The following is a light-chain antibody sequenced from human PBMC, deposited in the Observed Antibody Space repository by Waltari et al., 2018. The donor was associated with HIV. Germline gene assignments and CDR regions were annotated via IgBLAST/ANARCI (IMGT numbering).Light chain of an antibody. J-gene: IGLJ2*01. CDR1: DLATRR. CDR2: YGT. CDR3: QVWDPSSDVV. Sequence: SYVLTQPPSLSVAPGETATIPCRGTDLATRRVHWYRQKPGQAPMVVMFYGTELPSGIAERFSGSNSGNTATLTISRVGPWDEAAYYCQVWDPSSDVVFGGGTKLTVL. V-gene: IGLV3-21*04.